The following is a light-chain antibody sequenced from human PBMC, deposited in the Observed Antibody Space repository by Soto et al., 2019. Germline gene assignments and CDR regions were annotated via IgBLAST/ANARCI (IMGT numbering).Light chain of an antibody. CDR2: KNS. CDR1: TLPRQY. Sequence: SYELTQPPSVSVSPGQTARITCSGDTLPRQYPYWYQQKPGQAPVLIINKNSDRPSGIPERFSGSTSGTTVTLTISGVQAEDEADYYCQSADSSGAYVFGTGTKVTVL. CDR3: QSADSSGAYV. J-gene: IGLJ1*01. V-gene: IGLV3-25*02.